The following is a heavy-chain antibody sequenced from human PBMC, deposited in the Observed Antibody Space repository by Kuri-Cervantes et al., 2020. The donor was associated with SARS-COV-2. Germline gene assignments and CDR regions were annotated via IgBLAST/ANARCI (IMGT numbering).Heavy chain of an antibody. CDR1: GYIFTGCY. CDR2: INPYSGDT. CDR3: AREGSRGSSHPVYY. Sequence: ASVKVSCKASGYIFTGCYMQWVRQAPGQGLEWVGWINPYSGDTKYAQKFQGRVTMTRDTSISTAYMELSRLRSDDTAVYYCAREGSRGSSHPVYYWGQGTLVTVSS. V-gene: IGHV1-2*02. D-gene: IGHD6-6*01. J-gene: IGHJ4*02.